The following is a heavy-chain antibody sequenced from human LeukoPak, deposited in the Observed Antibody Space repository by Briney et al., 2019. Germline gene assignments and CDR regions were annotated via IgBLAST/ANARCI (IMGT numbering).Heavy chain of an antibody. V-gene: IGHV3-23*01. J-gene: IGHJ4*02. D-gene: IGHD2-21*02. CDR1: GFTFNNFA. Sequence: GGSLRLSCAASGFTFNNFAMSWVRQAPGKGLEWVSAISGSATSTYYADSVKGRFTISRGNSKNTLYLQMNSLRAEDTAIYYCAKDVTAEAPPSWFDYWGQGAPVTVSS. CDR2: ISGSATST. CDR3: AKDVTAEAPPSWFDY.